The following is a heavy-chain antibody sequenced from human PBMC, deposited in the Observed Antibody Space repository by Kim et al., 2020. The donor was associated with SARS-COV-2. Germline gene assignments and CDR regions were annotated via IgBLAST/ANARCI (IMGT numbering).Heavy chain of an antibody. Sequence: GGSLRLSCAASGFTFSTYSMNWVRQAPGKGLEWVSYISSSSSTIYYADSVKGRFTISRDNAKNSLYLQMNSLRDEDTAVYYCARESRITMARGVIITGYGMDVWGQGTTVTVSS. CDR2: ISSSSSTI. D-gene: IGHD3-10*01. J-gene: IGHJ6*02. CDR3: ARESRITMARGVIITGYGMDV. V-gene: IGHV3-48*02. CDR1: GFTFSTYS.